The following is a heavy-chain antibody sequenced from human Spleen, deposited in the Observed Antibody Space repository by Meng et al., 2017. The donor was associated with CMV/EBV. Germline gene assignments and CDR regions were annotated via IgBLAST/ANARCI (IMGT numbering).Heavy chain of an antibody. CDR3: ARVGWELLVGDY. V-gene: IGHV1-2*02. CDR2: INPKSGDT. J-gene: IGHJ4*02. Sequence: ASVKVSCKTSGYVFTGYYIHWVRQAPGQGLECMGWINPKSGDTKYPQKFQGRVTMTRDTSISTVYMEVNSLTSDDTAVYYCARVGWELLVGDYWGQGTLVTVSS. D-gene: IGHD1-26*01. CDR1: GYVFTGYY.